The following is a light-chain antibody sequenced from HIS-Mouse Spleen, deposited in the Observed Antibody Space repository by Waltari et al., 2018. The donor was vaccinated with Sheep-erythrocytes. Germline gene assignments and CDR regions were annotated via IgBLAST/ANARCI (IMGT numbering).Light chain of an antibody. CDR3: CSYAGSSTWV. CDR1: RSAAGRYHL. V-gene: IGLV2-23*01. J-gene: IGLJ3*02. CDR2: WGS. Sequence: QSALTQPASVSGSTGQLLTISCTGTRSAAGRYHLVSWYQQYQGKAPKRMIYWGSKRPSGVSNRFSGSKSGNTGSLTISGLQAEDEADYYCCSYAGSSTWVFGGGTELTVL.